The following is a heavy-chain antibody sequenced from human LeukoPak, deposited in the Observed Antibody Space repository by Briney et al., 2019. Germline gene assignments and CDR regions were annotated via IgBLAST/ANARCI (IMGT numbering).Heavy chain of an antibody. CDR1: GYTFTSYY. D-gene: IGHD3-22*01. J-gene: IGHJ3*02. V-gene: IGHV1-46*01. CDR2: INPSGGST. CDR3: ARVAIVEGALPQGHAFDI. Sequence: GASVKVSCKASGYTFTSYYMHWVRQAPGQGPEWMGIINPSGGSTTYAQKFQGRVTMTRDTSISTAYMELSRLRSDDTAVYYCARVAIVEGALPQGHAFDIWGQGTMVTVSS.